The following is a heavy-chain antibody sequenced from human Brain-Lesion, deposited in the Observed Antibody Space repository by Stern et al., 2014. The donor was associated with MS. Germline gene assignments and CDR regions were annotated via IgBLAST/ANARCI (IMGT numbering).Heavy chain of an antibody. CDR3: ARGRVVPGFQYYATDV. J-gene: IGHJ6*02. D-gene: IGHD2-2*01. CDR1: GGSISSGGYY. CDR2: IFNSGRP. Sequence: QVQLVESGPGLVKPSQTLSLSCTVSGGSISSGGYYWSWIRQPAGKGLEWIGRIFNSGRPRSNPSLQRRVTISIDTSQNQFSLRLTSMTAADTAVYYCARGRVVPGFQYYATDVWGQGTTVIVSS. V-gene: IGHV4-61*02.